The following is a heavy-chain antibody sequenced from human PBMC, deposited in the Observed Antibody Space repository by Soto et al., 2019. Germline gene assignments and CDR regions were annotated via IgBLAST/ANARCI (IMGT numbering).Heavy chain of an antibody. V-gene: IGHV4-31*03. CDR1: GGSINRGGFY. CDR3: ARAASFYYDNTGYYHFDY. J-gene: IGHJ4*02. D-gene: IGHD3-22*01. Sequence: SETLSLTCTVSGGSINRGGFYWSWIRQHPGKGLEWIGYIYYSGSTYYNPSLKSRVIISVDTSKNQFSLRLRSVTAADTAVYYFARAASFYYDNTGYYHFDYWGQGSLVTVSS. CDR2: IYYSGST.